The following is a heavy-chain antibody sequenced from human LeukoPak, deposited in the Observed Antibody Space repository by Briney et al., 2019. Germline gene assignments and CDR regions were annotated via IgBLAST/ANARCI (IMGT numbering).Heavy chain of an antibody. D-gene: IGHD3-22*01. Sequence: ASVKVSCKASGYTFTSYGISWVRQAPGQGLEWMGWISAYNGNTNYAQKLQGRVTMTTDTSTSTAYMELRSLSSDDTAVYYCARVDYYNSSYYYVYWGQGTLVTVSS. CDR2: ISAYNGNT. V-gene: IGHV1-18*01. CDR1: GYTFTSYG. CDR3: ARVDYYNSSYYYVY. J-gene: IGHJ4*02.